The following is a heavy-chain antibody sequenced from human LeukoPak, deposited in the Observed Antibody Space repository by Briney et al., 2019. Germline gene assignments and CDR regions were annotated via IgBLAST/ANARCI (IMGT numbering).Heavy chain of an antibody. D-gene: IGHD5-24*01. CDR1: GFTFSPYP. J-gene: IGHJ4*02. CDR2: ISGGSDAI. Sequence: GGSLRLSCAASGFTFSPYPMNWVRQAPGKGLEWVSYISGGSDAIHYADSVKGRFTISRDNAKNSLYLQMNSLRAEDTAVYYCARDLGRDRYFDSWGQGTLVTVSS. CDR3: ARDLGRDRYFDS. V-gene: IGHV3-21*06.